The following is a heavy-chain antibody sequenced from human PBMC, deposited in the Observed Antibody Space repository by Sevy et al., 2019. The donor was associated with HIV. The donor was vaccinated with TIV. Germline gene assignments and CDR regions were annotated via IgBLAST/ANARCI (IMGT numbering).Heavy chain of an antibody. J-gene: IGHJ4*02. CDR2: ISGSGGST. CDR3: AKWSELPSSPFDY. V-gene: IGHV3-23*01. Sequence: GSLRLSCAASGFTFSSYAMSWVRQAPGKGLEWVSAISGSGGSTYYADSVKGHFTISRDNSKNTLFLQMNSLRAEDTAVYFCAKWSELPSSPFDYWGQGTLVTVSS. D-gene: IGHD1-26*01. CDR1: GFTFSSYA.